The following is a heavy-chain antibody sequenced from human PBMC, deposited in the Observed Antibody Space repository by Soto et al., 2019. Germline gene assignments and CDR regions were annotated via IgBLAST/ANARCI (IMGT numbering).Heavy chain of an antibody. D-gene: IGHD4-17*01. CDR3: TACQGTVTTPYASYYYYGMDV. J-gene: IGHJ6*02. Sequence: GGSLRLSCAASGFTFSNAWMSWVRQAPGKGLEWVGRIKSKTDGGTTDYAAPVKGRFTISRDDSKNTLYLQMNSLKTEDTAVYYCTACQGTVTTPYASYYYYGMDVWGQGTTVTVSS. CDR1: GFTFSNAW. V-gene: IGHV3-15*01. CDR2: IKSKTDGGTT.